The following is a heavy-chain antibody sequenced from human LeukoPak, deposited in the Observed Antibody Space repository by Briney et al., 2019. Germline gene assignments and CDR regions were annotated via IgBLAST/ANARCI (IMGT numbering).Heavy chain of an antibody. CDR3: AREVALYSYGTGVDY. J-gene: IGHJ4*02. CDR2: INPSGGST. D-gene: IGHD5-18*01. Sequence: ASVKVSCTASGYTFTSYYMHWVRQAPGQGLEWMGIINPSGGSTSYAQKFQGRVTMTRDTSTSTVYMELSSLRSEDTAVYYCAREVALYSYGTGVDYWGQGTLVTVSS. CDR1: GYTFTSYY. V-gene: IGHV1-46*01.